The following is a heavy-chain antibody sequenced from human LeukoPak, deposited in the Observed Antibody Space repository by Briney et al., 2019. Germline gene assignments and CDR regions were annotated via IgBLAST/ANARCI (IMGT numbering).Heavy chain of an antibody. D-gene: IGHD3-22*01. CDR1: GGTFSSYA. Sequence: SVKVSCKASGGTFSSYAISWVRQAPGQGLEWMGGIIPIFGTANYAQKFQSRVTITADESTSTAYMELSSLRSEDTAVYYCARGTYYYDSSGYKIDYWGQGTLVTVSS. CDR3: ARGTYYYDSSGYKIDY. J-gene: IGHJ4*02. V-gene: IGHV1-69*01. CDR2: IIPIFGTA.